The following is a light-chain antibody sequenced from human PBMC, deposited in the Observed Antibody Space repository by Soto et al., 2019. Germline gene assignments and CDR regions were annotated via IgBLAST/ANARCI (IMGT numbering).Light chain of an antibody. V-gene: IGKV1-5*03. Sequence: DIQMTQSPSTLSASVGDRVTITCRASQSISSWLAWYQQKPEKAPKLLIYKASSLQSGVPSRFSGSGSGTEFTLTISNLQPDDFENYYCQQYSSYSPYTFGQGTKVDIK. CDR3: QQYSSYSPYT. CDR1: QSISSW. CDR2: KAS. J-gene: IGKJ2*01.